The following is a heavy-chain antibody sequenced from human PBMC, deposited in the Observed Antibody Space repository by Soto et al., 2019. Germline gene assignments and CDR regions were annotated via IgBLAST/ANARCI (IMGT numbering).Heavy chain of an antibody. CDR2: IRNKANNYAT. CDR1: GFTFSDHY. CDR3: ARERRDYNNKTCFYFDN. Sequence: EVQVVESGGGLVQPGGSLRLSCAASGFTFSDHYMDWVRQAPGKGLEWVGRIRNKANNYATEYAASVKGRFTISRDDLNNSLYRQMNGLETADTAVYSCARERRDYNNKTCFYFDNWGQGTLVTVFS. D-gene: IGHD3-10*01. V-gene: IGHV3-72*01. J-gene: IGHJ4*02.